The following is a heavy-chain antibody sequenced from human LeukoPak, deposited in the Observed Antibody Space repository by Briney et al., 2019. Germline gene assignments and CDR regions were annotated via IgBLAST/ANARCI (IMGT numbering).Heavy chain of an antibody. D-gene: IGHD4-17*01. CDR1: GFTFSSYA. V-gene: IGHV3-23*01. CDR3: AKSSRGGYGDFFRTYYYYGIDV. Sequence: TWGSLRLSCAASGFTFSSYAMSWVRQAPGKGLEWVSAISGSGGSTYYADSVKGRFTISRDNSKNTLYLQMNSLRAEDTAVYYCAKSSRGGYGDFFRTYYYYGIDVWGQGTTVTVSS. J-gene: IGHJ6*02. CDR2: ISGSGGST.